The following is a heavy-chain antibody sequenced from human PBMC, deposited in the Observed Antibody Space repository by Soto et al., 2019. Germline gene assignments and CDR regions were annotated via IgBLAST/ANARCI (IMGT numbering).Heavy chain of an antibody. D-gene: IGHD4-17*01. Sequence: QVQLVESGGGVVQPGTSLRLSCVASGFIFRQYGMHWVRQAPGKGLDWVALIWYDGSRTYYADSVNGRFTISRDDSKNTLYLQMNALRGEDTAVYYCVRDPGVTTYSFDSWGQGALVTVSS. V-gene: IGHV3-33*01. CDR1: GFIFRQYG. CDR3: VRDPGVTTYSFDS. J-gene: IGHJ4*02. CDR2: IWYDGSRT.